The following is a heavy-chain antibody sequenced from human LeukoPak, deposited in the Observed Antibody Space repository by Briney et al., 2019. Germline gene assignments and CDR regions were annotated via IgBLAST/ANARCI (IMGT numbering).Heavy chain of an antibody. CDR2: IRSKAYGGTT. Sequence: GGSLRLSCTASGFTFGDYAMSWFRQAPGKGLEWVGFIRSKAYGGTTEYAASVKGRFTISRDDSKSIAYLQMNSLKTEDTAVYYCTRLSFRDGYNYWGGFDYWGQGTLVTVSS. CDR1: GFTFGDYA. J-gene: IGHJ4*02. CDR3: TRLSFRDGYNYWGGFDY. D-gene: IGHD5-24*01. V-gene: IGHV3-49*03.